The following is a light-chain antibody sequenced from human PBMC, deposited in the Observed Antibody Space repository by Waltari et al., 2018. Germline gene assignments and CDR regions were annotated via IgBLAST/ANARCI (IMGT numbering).Light chain of an antibody. CDR3: MQALQTPYT. J-gene: IGKJ2*01. CDR2: LGS. Sequence: DIVMTQSPLSLPVTPGEPASIPCRSSQSLLYSNGYNYLDWYLQKPGQSPQVLVFLGSNRASGVPDRFSGSGSGTDFTLKISRVEAEDVGVYYCMQALQTPYTFGQGTKLEIK. V-gene: IGKV2-28*01. CDR1: QSLLYSNGYNY.